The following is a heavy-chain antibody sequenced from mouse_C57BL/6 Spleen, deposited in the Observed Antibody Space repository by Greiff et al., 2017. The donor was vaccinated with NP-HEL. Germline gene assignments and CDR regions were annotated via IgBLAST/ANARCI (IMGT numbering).Heavy chain of an antibody. J-gene: IGHJ2*01. V-gene: IGHV5-16*01. Sequence: EVKLMESEGGLVQPGSSMTLSCTASGFTFSDYYMAWVRQVPEKGLEWVANINDDGSSTYYLDSLKSRFIISRDNAKNILYLQMSSLKSEDTATYYCARSHYGSSLDYWGQGTTLTVSS. D-gene: IGHD1-1*01. CDR2: INDDGSST. CDR1: GFTFSDYY. CDR3: ARSHYGSSLDY.